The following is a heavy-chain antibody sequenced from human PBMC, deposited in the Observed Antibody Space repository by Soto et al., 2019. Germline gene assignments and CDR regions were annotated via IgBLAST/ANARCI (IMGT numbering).Heavy chain of an antibody. CDR1: GYIFTSYG. J-gene: IGHJ6*02. V-gene: IGHV1-18*01. CDR3: AMVDVYVTPSPQDV. CDR2: INTYNGKT. D-gene: IGHD3-16*01. Sequence: QVQLVQSGAEVKNPGASVKVSCKTSGYIFTSYGIGWARQAPGQGLEWMGWINTYNGKTNYAQNLQGRVTLTTDTSTSTDYLELRSLRPNDTAIYYCAMVDVYVTPSPQDVWGQGTTVTVSS.